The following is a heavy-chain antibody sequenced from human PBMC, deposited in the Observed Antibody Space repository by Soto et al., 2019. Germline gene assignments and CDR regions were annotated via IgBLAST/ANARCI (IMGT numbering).Heavy chain of an antibody. Sequence: ASVKVSCKASGFTFTSSAMQWVRQARGQRLEWIGRIVVGSGNTNYAQKFQERVTITRDMSTSTAYMELSSLRSEDTAVYYCAAGFGELYAFDIWGQGTMVTVSS. CDR1: GFTFTSSA. CDR2: IVVGSGNT. J-gene: IGHJ3*02. D-gene: IGHD3-10*01. CDR3: AAGFGELYAFDI. V-gene: IGHV1-58*02.